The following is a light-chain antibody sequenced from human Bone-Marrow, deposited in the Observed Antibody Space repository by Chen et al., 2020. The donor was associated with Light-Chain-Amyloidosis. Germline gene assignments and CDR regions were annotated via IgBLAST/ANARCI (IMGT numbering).Light chain of an antibody. CDR3: QVWEMCSDRPV. J-gene: IGLJ3*02. CDR2: DDS. CDR1: NIGSTS. V-gene: IGLV3-21*02. Sequence: SYVLTQPSSVSVAPGQTATIACGGNNIGSTSVHWYQQTPGQAPLLVVYDDSDRPSGIPERLSGSNSGNTSTLTISSGEAGEEADYYCQVWEMCSDRPVFGGGTKQTVL.